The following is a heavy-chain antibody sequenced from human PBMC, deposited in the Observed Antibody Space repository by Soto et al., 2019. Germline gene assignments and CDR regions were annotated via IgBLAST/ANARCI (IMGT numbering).Heavy chain of an antibody. V-gene: IGHV1-69*13. CDR3: ARDRDYYDSSGYSDAFDI. CDR2: IIPIFGTA. Sequence: SVKVSCKASGGTFSSYAISWVRQAPGQGLEWMGGIIPIFGTANYAQKFQGRVTITADESTSTAYMELSSLRSEDTAVYYCARDRDYYDSSGYSDAFDIWGQGTMVTV. D-gene: IGHD3-22*01. CDR1: GGTFSSYA. J-gene: IGHJ3*02.